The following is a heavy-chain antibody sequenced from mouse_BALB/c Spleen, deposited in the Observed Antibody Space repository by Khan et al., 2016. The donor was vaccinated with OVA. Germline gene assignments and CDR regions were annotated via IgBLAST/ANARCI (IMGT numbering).Heavy chain of an antibody. V-gene: IGHV2-2*02. CDR2: IWSGGST. D-gene: IGHD2-14*01. CDR1: GFSLTSYG. Sequence: VQLQESGPGLVQPSQSLSITCTVSGFSLTSYGVHWVRQSPGKGLEWLGVIWSGGSTDSNAAFISRLSISKDNSKSQVFFKMNSLQANDTAIYYCARIFIGTTDYAMDYWGQGTSVTVSS. J-gene: IGHJ4*01. CDR3: ARIFIGTTDYAMDY.